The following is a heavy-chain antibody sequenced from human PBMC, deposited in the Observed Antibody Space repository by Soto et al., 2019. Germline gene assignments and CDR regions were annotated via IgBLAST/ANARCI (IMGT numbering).Heavy chain of an antibody. Sequence: EVQLVESGGDLVKPGGSLRLSCTASGFTFYNTWMSWVRQAPGKGLEWVGRVKSKTDGGATDYNALVRGRFTISRDDSEKTLYLQMNSLQTDDTAVYYCTTDRRSGYYPQFDFWGQGTLVTVSS. CDR1: GFTFYNTW. V-gene: IGHV3-15*01. CDR2: VKSKTDGGAT. J-gene: IGHJ4*02. D-gene: IGHD5-12*01. CDR3: TTDRRSGYYPQFDF.